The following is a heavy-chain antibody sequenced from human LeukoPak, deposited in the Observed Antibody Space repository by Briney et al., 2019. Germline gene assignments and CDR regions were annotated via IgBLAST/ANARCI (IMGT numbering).Heavy chain of an antibody. D-gene: IGHD2-15*01. V-gene: IGHV3-7*01. Sequence: GGSLRLSCAASRFTFSNYWMSWVRQAPGKGLEWVAKIKQDGSEKYYVDSVKGRFTISRDNAKNSLYLQMNSLRADDTAVYYCARGYCTGGSCSKYDYWGQGTLVTVSS. CDR2: IKQDGSEK. CDR1: RFTFSNYW. J-gene: IGHJ4*02. CDR3: ARGYCTGGSCSKYDY.